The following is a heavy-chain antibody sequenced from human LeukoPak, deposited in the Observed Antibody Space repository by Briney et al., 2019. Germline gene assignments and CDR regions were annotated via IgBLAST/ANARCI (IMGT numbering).Heavy chain of an antibody. Sequence: SETLSLTCTVSGGSISSYYWSWIRQPPGKGLEWIGYIYYSGSTNYNPFLKSRVTISVDTSKNQFSLKLSSVTAADTAVYYCARDFRDGYNDAFDIWGQGTMVTVSS. V-gene: IGHV4-59*01. CDR2: IYYSGST. J-gene: IGHJ3*02. CDR1: GGSISSYY. D-gene: IGHD5-24*01. CDR3: ARDFRDGYNDAFDI.